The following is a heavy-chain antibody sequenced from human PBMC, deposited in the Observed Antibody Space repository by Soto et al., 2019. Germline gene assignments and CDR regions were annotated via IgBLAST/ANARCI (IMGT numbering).Heavy chain of an antibody. CDR1: GFTFNNFA. V-gene: IGHV3-23*01. Sequence: ESGGGLVQPGGSLRLSCAASGFTFNNFAMNWVRQAPGKGLEWVSGISGSGGSTSYADSVKGRFTISRDNSKNTLYLQMHSLRAEDTALYYCAKVLWDLLSHFHYWGQGTLVTVSS. J-gene: IGHJ4*02. D-gene: IGHD1-26*01. CDR3: AKVLWDLLSHFHY. CDR2: ISGSGGST.